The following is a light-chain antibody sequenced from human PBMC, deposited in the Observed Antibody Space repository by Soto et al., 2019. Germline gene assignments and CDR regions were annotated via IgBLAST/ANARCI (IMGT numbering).Light chain of an antibody. CDR3: SSFTSSTNYV. CDR1: SSDVGNYNY. V-gene: IGLV2-14*01. Sequence: QSVLTQSASVSGSPGQSITISCTGTSSDVGNYNYVSWYQQHPGEVPKLIIFNVNNQPSGVSNRFSGSKSGNTASLTISGLQAEDEADYYCSSFTSSTNYVFGTGTKLTVL. CDR2: NVN. J-gene: IGLJ1*01.